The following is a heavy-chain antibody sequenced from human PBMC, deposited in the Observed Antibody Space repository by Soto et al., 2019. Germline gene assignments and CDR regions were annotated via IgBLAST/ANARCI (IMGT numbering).Heavy chain of an antibody. CDR3: ARVKTPSSYYYGMDV. Sequence: GGSLRLSCAASGFTFSSYAMSWVRQAPGKGLEWVSAISGSGGSTYYADSVKGRFTISRDNSKNTLYLQMNSLRAEDTAVYYCARVKTPSSYYYGMDVWGQGTTVTVSS. CDR2: ISGSGGST. CDR1: GFTFSSYA. J-gene: IGHJ6*02. V-gene: IGHV3-23*01.